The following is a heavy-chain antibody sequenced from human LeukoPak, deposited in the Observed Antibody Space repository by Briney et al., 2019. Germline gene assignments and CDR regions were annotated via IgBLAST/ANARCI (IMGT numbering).Heavy chain of an antibody. Sequence: GGSLRLSCAASGFTFSSYSMNWVRQAPGKGLEWVSSISSSSSYIYYADSVKGRFTISRDNAKNSLYLQMNSLRAEDTAVCYCVGRVRPPGWFDPWGQGTLVTVSS. D-gene: IGHD3-10*01. J-gene: IGHJ5*02. CDR2: ISSSSSYI. V-gene: IGHV3-21*01. CDR3: VGRVRPPGWFDP. CDR1: GFTFSSYS.